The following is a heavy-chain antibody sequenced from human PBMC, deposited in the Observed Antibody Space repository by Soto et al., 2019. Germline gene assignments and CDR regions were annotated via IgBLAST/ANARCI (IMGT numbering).Heavy chain of an antibody. J-gene: IGHJ6*02. CDR2: IYSGGST. Sequence: GGSLRLSCAASGFTVSSNYMSWVRQAPGKGLEWVSVIYSGGSTYYADSVKGRFTISRDNSKNTLYLQMNSLRAEDTAVYYCASPYSGYDYYYYGMDVWGQGTTVTVSS. D-gene: IGHD5-12*01. V-gene: IGHV3-53*01. CDR1: GFTVSSNY. CDR3: ASPYSGYDYYYYGMDV.